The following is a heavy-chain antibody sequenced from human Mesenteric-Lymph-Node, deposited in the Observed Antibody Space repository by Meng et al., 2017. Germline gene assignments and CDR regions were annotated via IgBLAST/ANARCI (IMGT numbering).Heavy chain of an antibody. Sequence: ASVKDSCNVSGYTLTALSMHWVRQAPGKGLEWMGGFDPEDGETIYAQKFQGRVTMTEDTSTDTAYMELSSLRSEDTAVYYCATLPYNWNDLDYWGQGTLVTVSS. D-gene: IGHD1-1*01. CDR1: GYTLTALS. V-gene: IGHV1-24*01. J-gene: IGHJ4*02. CDR3: ATLPYNWNDLDY. CDR2: FDPEDGET.